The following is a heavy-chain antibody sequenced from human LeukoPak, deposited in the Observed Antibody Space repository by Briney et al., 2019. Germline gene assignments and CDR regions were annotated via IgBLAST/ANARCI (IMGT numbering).Heavy chain of an antibody. CDR2: ISSSSSYI. V-gene: IGHV3-21*01. CDR1: GFTFSSYS. D-gene: IGHD3-3*01. J-gene: IGHJ6*04. Sequence: GGSLRLSCAASGFTFSSYSMNWVRQAPGKGLEWVSSISSSSSYIYYADSVKGRFTISRDNAKNSLYLQMNSLRAEDTAVYYCARGSDFWSGYYFDDVWGKGTTVTVSS. CDR3: ARGSDFWSGYYFDDV.